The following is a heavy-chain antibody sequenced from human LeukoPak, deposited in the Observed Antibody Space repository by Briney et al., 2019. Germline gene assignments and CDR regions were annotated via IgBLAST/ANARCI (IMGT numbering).Heavy chain of an antibody. Sequence: GGSLRLSCAASGFTFSSYSMNWVRQAPGKGLEWVSSISSSSSYIYYADSVKGRFTISRDNAKNSLYPQMNSLRAEDTAVYYCARDFLPGYYYDSSGYYSSGYYFDYWGQGTLVTVSS. D-gene: IGHD3-22*01. CDR2: ISSSSSYI. J-gene: IGHJ4*02. CDR1: GFTFSSYS. CDR3: ARDFLPGYYYDSSGYYSSGYYFDY. V-gene: IGHV3-21*01.